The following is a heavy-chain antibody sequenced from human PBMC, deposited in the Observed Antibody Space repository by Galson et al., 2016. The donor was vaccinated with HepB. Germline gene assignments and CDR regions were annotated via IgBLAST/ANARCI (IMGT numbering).Heavy chain of an antibody. CDR1: GYTFTDYH. D-gene: IGHD2-21*01. CDR3: ARDCGFGGGLDH. J-gene: IGHJ4*02. CDR2: IDRPSGDT. Sequence: SVKVSCKASGYTFTDYHMHWLRQAPGQGLEWMGRIDRPSGDTKYALKFQGRVTMTRDMSISTIYMELSGLTSDDTAVYYCARDCGFGGGLDHWGQGTLVTVS. V-gene: IGHV1-2*06.